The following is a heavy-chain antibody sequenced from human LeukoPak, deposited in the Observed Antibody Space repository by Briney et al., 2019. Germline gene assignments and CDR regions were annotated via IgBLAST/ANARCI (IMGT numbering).Heavy chain of an antibody. CDR1: GYTFTSYA. CDR2: INTNTGNP. Sequence: ASVKVSCKASGYTFTSYAMNWVRQAPGQGLEWMGWINTNTGNPTYAQGFTGRFVFSLDTSVSTAYLQISSLKAEDTAVYYCARDASGYYGSGSVWVYWGQGTLVTVSS. V-gene: IGHV7-4-1*02. J-gene: IGHJ4*02. D-gene: IGHD3-10*01. CDR3: ARDASGYYGSGSVWVY.